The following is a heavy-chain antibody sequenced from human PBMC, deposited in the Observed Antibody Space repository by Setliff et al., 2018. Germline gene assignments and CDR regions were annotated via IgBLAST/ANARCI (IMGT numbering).Heavy chain of an antibody. CDR1: GFTFTNAW. CDR2: ISGAGTTV. CDR3: FGAGTCSY. V-gene: IGHV3-11*04. Sequence: GGSLRLSCAASGFTFTNAWMSWVRQVPGKGLEWLSKISGAGTTVYYADSVRGRFTISRDNAKNSLYLQMNSLRAEDSAVYYCFGAGTCSYWGQGTQVTVS. D-gene: IGHD3-16*01. J-gene: IGHJ4*02.